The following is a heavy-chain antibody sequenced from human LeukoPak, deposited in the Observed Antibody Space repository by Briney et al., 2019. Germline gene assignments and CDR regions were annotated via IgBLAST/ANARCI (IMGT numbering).Heavy chain of an antibody. CDR3: AKDFDYYDSSGYSAFDI. CDR1: GFIFSDYG. Sequence: GGSLRLSCAASGFIFSDYGMHWVRQAPGKGLEWVAVISYDGSNKYYADSVKGRFTISRDNSKNTLYLQMNSLRAEDTALYYCAKDFDYYDSSGYSAFDIWGQGTMVTVSS. CDR2: ISYDGSNK. J-gene: IGHJ3*02. V-gene: IGHV3-30*19. D-gene: IGHD3-22*01.